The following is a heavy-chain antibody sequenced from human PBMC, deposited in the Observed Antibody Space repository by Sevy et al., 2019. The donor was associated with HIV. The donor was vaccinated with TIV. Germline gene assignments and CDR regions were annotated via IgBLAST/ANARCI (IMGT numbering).Heavy chain of an antibody. CDR3: ARSGIDELGCSSTSCHYYNWFDP. CDR2: ISYDGSNK. Sequence: GGSLRLSCAASGFTFSSYAMHWVRQAPGKGLEWVAVISYDGSNKYYADSVKGRFTISRDNSKNTLYLQMNSLRVEDTAVYYCARSGIDELGCSSTSCHYYNWFDPWGQGTLVTVSS. V-gene: IGHV3-30-3*01. J-gene: IGHJ5*02. D-gene: IGHD2-2*01. CDR1: GFTFSSYA.